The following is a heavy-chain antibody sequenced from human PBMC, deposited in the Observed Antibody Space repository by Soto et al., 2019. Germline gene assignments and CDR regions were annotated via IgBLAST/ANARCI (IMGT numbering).Heavy chain of an antibody. Sequence: QVQLAESGGGVVQPGRSLRLSCAASGFIFSAHAMHWVRQAPGKGLEWVVVISNDGSTKVYSDSVKGRFTISRDNPNNMVYLQLNRLRAEDTALYYCAKDGGSGTLDYWGQGTLVTVSS. CDR3: AKDGGSGTLDY. V-gene: IGHV3-30*18. D-gene: IGHD3-10*01. CDR2: ISNDGSTK. CDR1: GFIFSAHA. J-gene: IGHJ4*02.